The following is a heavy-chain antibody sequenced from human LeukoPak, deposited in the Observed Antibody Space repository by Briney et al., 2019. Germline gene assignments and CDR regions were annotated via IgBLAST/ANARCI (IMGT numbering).Heavy chain of an antibody. D-gene: IGHD3-9*01. CDR2: IYSSGIT. Sequence: SETLSLTCTVSGDSISNYYWSWIRQPAGKGLEWIGRIYSSGITNYSPSLKSRVTMSVDASKNQFSLKVTSVTAADTAVYYCARNALLSDSDYGMDVWGQGTTCTVSS. V-gene: IGHV4-4*07. CDR1: GDSISNYY. J-gene: IGHJ6*02. CDR3: ARNALLSDSDYGMDV.